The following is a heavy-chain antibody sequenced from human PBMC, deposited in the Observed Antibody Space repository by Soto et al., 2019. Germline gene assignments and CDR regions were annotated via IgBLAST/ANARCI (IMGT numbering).Heavy chain of an antibody. Sequence: QVQLVQSGAEVKKPGSSVKVSCKASGGTFSSYAISWVRQAPGQGLEWMGGIIPIFGIANYAQKFQGRVTITADESTSTAYMELSSLRSEDTAVYYCASPPGDCSGGSCPYYYYGMDVWGQGTTVTVSS. D-gene: IGHD2-15*01. V-gene: IGHV1-69*12. CDR1: GGTFSSYA. CDR3: ASPPGDCSGGSCPYYYYGMDV. CDR2: IIPIFGIA. J-gene: IGHJ6*02.